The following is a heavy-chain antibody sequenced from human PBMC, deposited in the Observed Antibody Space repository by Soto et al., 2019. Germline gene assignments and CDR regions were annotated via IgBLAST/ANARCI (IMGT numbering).Heavy chain of an antibody. CDR3: ARARGGIVVVVAATHHAFDI. J-gene: IGHJ3*02. CDR2: IYHSGST. D-gene: IGHD2-15*01. V-gene: IGHV4-30-2*01. CDR1: GGSVNSAGYS. Sequence: SETLSLTCAVSGGSVNSAGYSWSWIRQPPGKGLEWIGYIYHSGSTYYNPSLKSRVTISLDRSNNHFSLKLSSVTAADTAVYYCARARGGIVVVVAATHHAFDIWGQGTMVTVSS.